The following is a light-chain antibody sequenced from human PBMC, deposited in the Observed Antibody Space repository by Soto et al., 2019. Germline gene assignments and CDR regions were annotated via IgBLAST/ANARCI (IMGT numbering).Light chain of an antibody. CDR2: GTS. V-gene: IGKV3-15*01. Sequence: EVVMTQSPASLSVSPGERATLSCRASQSVTTNLAWYQQKPGQAPGLLIYGTSNRAAGVPARYSGSRSGTDFTLTISSLQSEDFAVYYCQQYNKWPSTFGQGTKVDIK. J-gene: IGKJ1*01. CDR1: QSVTTN. CDR3: QQYNKWPST.